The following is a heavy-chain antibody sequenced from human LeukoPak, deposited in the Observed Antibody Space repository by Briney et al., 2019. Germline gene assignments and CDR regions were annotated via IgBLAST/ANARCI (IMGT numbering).Heavy chain of an antibody. J-gene: IGHJ4*02. CDR2: ISGDGGST. CDR3: AKDIYYDSSGYSEY. CDR1: GFTFDDYA. D-gene: IGHD3-22*01. Sequence: GGSLRLSCAASGFTFDDYAMHWVRQAPGKGLEWVSLISGDGGSTCYADSVKGRFTISRDNSKNSLYLQMNSLRTEDTALYYCAKDIYYDSSGYSEYWGQGTLVTVSS. V-gene: IGHV3-43*02.